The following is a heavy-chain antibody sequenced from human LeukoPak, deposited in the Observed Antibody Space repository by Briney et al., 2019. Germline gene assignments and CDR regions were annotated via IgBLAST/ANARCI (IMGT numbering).Heavy chain of an antibody. V-gene: IGHV1-2*04. CDR3: ARDGEEEHSGYGHSPYYYYGMDV. J-gene: IGHJ6*02. CDR1: GYSFTDYY. CDR2: INPFSGGT. Sequence: ASVKVSCKASGYSFTDYYIHWVRQAPGQGLEWMGWINPFSGGTKYAQKFQGWVTMTRDTSISTAYMELSRLTSDDTAVYYCARDGEEEHSGYGHSPYYYYGMDVWGQGTTVTASS. D-gene: IGHD5-12*01.